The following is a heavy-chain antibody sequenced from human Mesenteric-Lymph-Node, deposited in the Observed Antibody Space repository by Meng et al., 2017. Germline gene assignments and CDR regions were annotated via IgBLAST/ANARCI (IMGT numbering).Heavy chain of an antibody. Sequence: QVPLQQSGAGLLTPSETLSVTCTVYGGTFNGYYWSWMRQPPGKGLEWIGGINHIGSTNYNPSLNSRVTISVDTSKNQFSLKLSSVTAADTAVYYCARRYGASAYNWFDPWGQGTLVTVSS. CDR2: INHIGST. D-gene: IGHD4-17*01. V-gene: IGHV4-34*01. CDR1: GGTFNGYY. J-gene: IGHJ5*02. CDR3: ARRYGASAYNWFDP.